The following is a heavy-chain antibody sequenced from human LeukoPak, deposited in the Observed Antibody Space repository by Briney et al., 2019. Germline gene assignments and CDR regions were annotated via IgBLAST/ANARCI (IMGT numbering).Heavy chain of an antibody. J-gene: IGHJ4*02. CDR1: GFTFTTSW. D-gene: IGHD3-22*01. V-gene: IGHV3-74*01. CDR3: ARVGPGYSDSRGQSYFAY. Sequence: GGSLRLSCAASGFTFTTSWMHWFRQAPGKGLVWVSRIESDGTSTTYADSAKGRFTISRDNAKSSLYLQMNSLRDEDTAVYYCARVGPGYSDSRGQSYFAYWGRGTLVTVSS. CDR2: IESDGTST.